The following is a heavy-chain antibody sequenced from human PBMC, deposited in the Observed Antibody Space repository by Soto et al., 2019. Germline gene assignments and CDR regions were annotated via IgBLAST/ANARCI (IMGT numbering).Heavy chain of an antibody. CDR1: GGTFSNYA. J-gene: IGHJ2*01. V-gene: IGHV1-69*12. Sequence: QVQLVQSGAEVKKPGSSVKVSCKASGGTFSNYAISWVRQAPGQGLEWMGGITPFFATANYAQKFQGRVTITADESGSTAYMELSRLRSEDTAVYYCAQTLGLAVAGPGRFDLWGRGTLVTVSS. D-gene: IGHD6-19*01. CDR3: AQTLGLAVAGPGRFDL. CDR2: ITPFFATA.